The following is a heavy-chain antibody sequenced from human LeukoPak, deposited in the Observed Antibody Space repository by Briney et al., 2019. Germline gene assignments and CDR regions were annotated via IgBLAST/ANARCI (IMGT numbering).Heavy chain of an antibody. Sequence: NPSKSLSLSCTVSDGSFDDYYWSWIRQPPGKGREWIGDSVSSNYNTSLKSRLTITVDTSKRHFCLTLSSVTAADTAVYYCARTRRHYYGSGKNLTPWPAGLDVWGQGTTVIVS. V-gene: IGHV4-59*01. D-gene: IGHD3-10*01. CDR2: DSVSS. CDR1: DGSFDDYY. J-gene: IGHJ6*02. CDR3: ARTRRHYYGSGKNLTPWPAGLDV.